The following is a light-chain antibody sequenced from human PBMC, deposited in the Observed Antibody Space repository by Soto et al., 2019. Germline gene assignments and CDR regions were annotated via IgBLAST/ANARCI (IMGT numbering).Light chain of an antibody. V-gene: IGKV3-20*01. CDR1: QSVSSSY. CDR2: GAS. CDR3: QQYGSSTGT. Sequence: EIVLTQSPGTLSLSPGERATLSSRASQSVSSSYLAWYQQKPGQAPRLLIYGASSRATGIPDRFSGSGSGTDFTLTISRLEPEDFAVYYFQQYGSSTGTFGQGTKVEIK. J-gene: IGKJ1*01.